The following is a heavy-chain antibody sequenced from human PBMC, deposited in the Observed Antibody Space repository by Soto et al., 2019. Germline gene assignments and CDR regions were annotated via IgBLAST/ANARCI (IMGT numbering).Heavy chain of an antibody. D-gene: IGHD2-15*01. CDR3: ARGVIVVVVAAPGPYYYYMDV. CDR1: GGSFRGYY. V-gene: IGHV4-34*01. Sequence: SETLSLTCAVGGGSFRGYYLSWIRQPPGKGLVWIGEINHSGGTNYNPSLKSRVTISVDTSKNQFSLKLSSVTAADTAVHYCARGVIVVVVAAPGPYYYYMDVWGKGTTVTVSS. CDR2: INHSGGT. J-gene: IGHJ6*03.